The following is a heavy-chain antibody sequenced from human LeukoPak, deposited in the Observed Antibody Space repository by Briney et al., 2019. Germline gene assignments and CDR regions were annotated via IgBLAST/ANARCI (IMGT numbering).Heavy chain of an antibody. CDR1: GGSISSSSYY. CDR2: IYYSGST. J-gene: IGHJ4*02. CDR3: ARATDPFDY. V-gene: IGHV4-39*07. Sequence: SETLSLTCTVSGGSISSSSYYWGWIRQPPGKGLEWIGSIYYSGSTYYNPSLKSRVTISVDTSKNQFSLKLSSVTAADTAVYYCARATDPFDYWGQGTLATVSS.